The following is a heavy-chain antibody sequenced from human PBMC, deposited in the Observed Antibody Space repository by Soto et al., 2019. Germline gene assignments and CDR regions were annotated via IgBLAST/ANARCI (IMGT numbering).Heavy chain of an antibody. Sequence: ASVKVSCKASGYTFTSYYMHWVRQAPGQGLEWMGIINPSGGSTSYAQKFQGRVTMTRDTSTSTVYMELSSLRSEDTAVYYCARDRGSGWTDYPDYYYYYGMGVWGQGTTVTVSS. J-gene: IGHJ6*02. CDR1: GYTFTSYY. CDR3: ARDRGSGWTDYPDYYYYYGMGV. D-gene: IGHD6-19*01. V-gene: IGHV1-46*01. CDR2: INPSGGST.